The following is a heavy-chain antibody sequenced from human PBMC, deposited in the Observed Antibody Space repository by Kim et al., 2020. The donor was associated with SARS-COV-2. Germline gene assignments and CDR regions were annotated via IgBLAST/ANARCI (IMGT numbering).Heavy chain of an antibody. CDR3: ASVTYSSSWPRLDPVLYDAFDI. V-gene: IGHV3-53*01. CDR2: IYSGGST. Sequence: GGSLRLSCAASGFTVSSNYMSWVRQAPGKGLEWVSVIYSGGSTYYADSVKGRFTISRDNSKNTLYLQMNSLRAEDMAVYYCASVTYSSSWPRLDPVLYDAFDIWGQGTMVTVSS. CDR1: GFTVSSNY. D-gene: IGHD6-13*01. J-gene: IGHJ3*02.